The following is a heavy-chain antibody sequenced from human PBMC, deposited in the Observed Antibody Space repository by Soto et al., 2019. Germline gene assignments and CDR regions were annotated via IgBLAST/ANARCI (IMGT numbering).Heavy chain of an antibody. J-gene: IGHJ3*01. CDR2: INAGTDNT. CDR3: ARCCLTTSCYGAFDL. D-gene: IGHD2-2*01. CDR1: GYTLTTFA. V-gene: IGHV1-3*01. Sequence: QVQLVQSGAEVKKPGASVRVSCKASGYTLTTFAMHWVRQAPGQRLEWMGWINAGTDNTKYSQNFQGRLTITRDTSANTAYMELSSLRSEDTAVYYCARCCLTTSCYGAFDLWGQGTMVTGSS.